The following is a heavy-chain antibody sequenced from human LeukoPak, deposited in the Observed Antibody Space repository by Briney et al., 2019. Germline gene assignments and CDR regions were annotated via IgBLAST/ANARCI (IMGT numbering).Heavy chain of an antibody. Sequence: SETLSLTCTVSGGSISSYYWSWIRQPPGKGLEWIGYIYYSGSTNYNPSLKSRVTVSVDTSKNQFSLKLSSVTAADTAVYYCARWWVDSSGPYFDYWGQGTLVTVSS. CDR2: IYYSGST. CDR3: ARWWVDSSGPYFDY. J-gene: IGHJ4*02. D-gene: IGHD3-22*01. CDR1: GGSISSYY. V-gene: IGHV4-59*01.